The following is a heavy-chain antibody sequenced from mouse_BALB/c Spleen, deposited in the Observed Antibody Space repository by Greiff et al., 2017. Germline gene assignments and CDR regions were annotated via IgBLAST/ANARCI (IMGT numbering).Heavy chain of an antibody. Sequence: VQGVESGPELVRPGASVKMSCKASGYTFTSYWMHWVKQRPGQGLEWIGMIDPSNSETRLNQKFKDKATLNVDKSSNTAYMQLSSLTSEDSAVYYCARNSLLRPWYFDVWGAGTTVTVSS. CDR1: GYTFTSYW. CDR3: ARNSLLRPWYFDV. V-gene: IGHV1S127*01. D-gene: IGHD1-2*01. CDR2: IDPSNSET. J-gene: IGHJ1*01.